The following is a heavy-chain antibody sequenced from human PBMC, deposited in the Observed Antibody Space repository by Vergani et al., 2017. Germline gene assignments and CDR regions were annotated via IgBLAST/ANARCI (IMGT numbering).Heavy chain of an antibody. CDR1: GYSFTSYW. V-gene: IGHV5-51*03. CDR2: IYPGDSDT. CDR3: AVGGRGGRSYYGMDV. Sequence: EVQLVLSGAEVKKPGESLKISCKVSGYSFTSYWIGWVRQMPGKGLGWMGIIYPGDSDTRYSPSFQCQVTISADKSISTAYLQWGSLKASDTAMYYCAVGGRGGRSYYGMDVWGQGTTVTVSS. D-gene: IGHD3-10*01. J-gene: IGHJ6*02.